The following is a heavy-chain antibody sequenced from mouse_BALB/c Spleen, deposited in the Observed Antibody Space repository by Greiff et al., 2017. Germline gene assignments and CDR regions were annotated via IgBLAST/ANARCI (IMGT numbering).Heavy chain of an antibody. CDR1: GYSITSGYY. CDR3: ARETYDYVAY. Sequence: VQLKESGPGLVKPSQSLSLTCSVTGYSITSGYYWNWIRQFPGNKLEWMGYISYDGSNNYNPSLKNRISITRDTSKNQFFLKLNSVTTEDTATYYCARETYDYVAYWGQGTLVTVSA. CDR2: ISYDGSN. D-gene: IGHD2-4*01. J-gene: IGHJ3*01. V-gene: IGHV3-6*02.